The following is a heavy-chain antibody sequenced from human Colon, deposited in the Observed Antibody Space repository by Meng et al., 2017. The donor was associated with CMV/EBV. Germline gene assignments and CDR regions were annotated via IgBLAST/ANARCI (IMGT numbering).Heavy chain of an antibody. D-gene: IGHD6-25*01. V-gene: IGHV1-69*10. CDR3: ARHSGAPRQLDYDNYGLDV. J-gene: IGHJ6*02. CDR1: GDTFNSYA. CDR2: IIPQGDIA. Sequence: SVKVSCKAPGDTFNSYAFTWVRQAPGQGLEWVGGIIPQGDIARYPQKFQGRVTITADKSTSTVYSEVGSLTSADTAVYFCARHSGAPRQLDYDNYGLDVWGQGTLVTVSS.